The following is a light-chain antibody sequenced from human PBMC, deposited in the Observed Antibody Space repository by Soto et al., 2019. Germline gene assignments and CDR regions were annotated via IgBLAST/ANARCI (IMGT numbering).Light chain of an antibody. CDR3: YQYEQTPQWT. V-gene: IGKV4-1*01. CDR2: WAS. Sequence: DIVMTQSPDSLTVSLGERATINCKSSQSLLSNSNNRHSIAWYQQKPGQAPRLLIYWASTRESGVPDRFSGSGSETDFTLTIRSVQPEDVAAYCCYQYEQTPQWTLGRGSKVDIK. J-gene: IGKJ1*01. CDR1: QSLLSNSNNRHS.